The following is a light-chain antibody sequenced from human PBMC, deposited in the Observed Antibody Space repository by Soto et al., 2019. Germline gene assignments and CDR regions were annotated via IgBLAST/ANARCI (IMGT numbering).Light chain of an antibody. CDR3: QQYNTWPYT. V-gene: IGKV3-15*01. CDR1: QSVSSN. CDR2: GAS. J-gene: IGKJ2*01. Sequence: EIVITQSPATLSVSPGERATLSCRASQSVSSNLAWYQHKPGQHPRLLIYGASTRATGIPARFRGSGSGTEFTLTISSLQSEDFAVYYCQQYNTWPYTFGQGTKLEIK.